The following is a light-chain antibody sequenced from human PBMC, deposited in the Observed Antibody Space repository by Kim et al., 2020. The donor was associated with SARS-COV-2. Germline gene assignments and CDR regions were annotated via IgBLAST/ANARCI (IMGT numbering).Light chain of an antibody. J-gene: IGLJ2*01. V-gene: IGLV4-60*03. CDR2: LEGSGSY. CDR1: SGHSSYI. CDR3: ETWDSNTRV. Sequence: SSVKLTCTLSSGHSSYIIAWHQQQPGKAPRYLMKLEGSGSYNKGSAVPDRFSGSSSGADRYLTISNLQSEDEADYYCETWDSNTRVFGGGTQLTVL.